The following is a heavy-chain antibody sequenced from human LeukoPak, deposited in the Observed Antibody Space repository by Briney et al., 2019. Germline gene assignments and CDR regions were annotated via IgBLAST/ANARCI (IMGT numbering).Heavy chain of an antibody. D-gene: IGHD2-2*02. CDR2: IKQDGSEK. V-gene: IGHV3-7*01. CDR1: GFTFSSYC. J-gene: IGHJ6*03. Sequence: GGSLRLSCAASGFTFSSYCMSWVRQAPGKGLEWVANIKQDGSEKYYVDSVKGRFTISRDNAKNSLYLQMNSLRAEDTAVYYCARVWCSSTSCYSTPPDYMDVWGKGTTVTVSS. CDR3: ARVWCSSTSCYSTPPDYMDV.